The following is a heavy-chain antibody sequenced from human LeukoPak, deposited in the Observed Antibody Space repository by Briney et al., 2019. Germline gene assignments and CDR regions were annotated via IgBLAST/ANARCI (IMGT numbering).Heavy chain of an antibody. D-gene: IGHD2-15*01. Sequence: GGSLRFSCAASGFTFSSYAMSWVHQAPGKGLEWVSVISDSGSNTFYAASVKGRFSISRDNSKNTLFLQMNSLRAEDTALYYCAKGKSGSCYSGIDNWGQGTLVTVSS. J-gene: IGHJ4*02. V-gene: IGHV3-23*01. CDR3: AKGKSGSCYSGIDN. CDR1: GFTFSSYA. CDR2: ISDSGSNT.